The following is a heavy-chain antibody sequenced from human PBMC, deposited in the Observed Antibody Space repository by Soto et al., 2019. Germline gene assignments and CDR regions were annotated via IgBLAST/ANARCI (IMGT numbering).Heavy chain of an antibody. D-gene: IGHD5-18*01. Sequence: ASVRVSCKASGYTFTSYYIHWVRQAPGQGLEWMGIFNPTGDTASYAQKLQGRVTMTRDTSTGTAYMELGSLRSEDTAVYYCARGGRIVDTGIGYYYYHAMDVWGQGTTVTVSS. CDR2: FNPTGDTA. J-gene: IGHJ6*02. V-gene: IGHV1-46*01. CDR1: GYTFTSYY. CDR3: ARGGRIVDTGIGYYYYHAMDV.